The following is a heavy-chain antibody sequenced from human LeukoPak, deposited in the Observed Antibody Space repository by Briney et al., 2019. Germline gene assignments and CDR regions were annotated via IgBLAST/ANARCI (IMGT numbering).Heavy chain of an antibody. CDR2: INHSGST. CDR1: GGSFSGYY. J-gene: IGHJ6*03. V-gene: IGHV4-34*01. Sequence: SETLSLTCAVYGGSFSGYYWSWIRQPPGKGLEWIGEINHSGSTNYNPSLKSRVTISVDTSKNQFSLKLSSVTAADTAAYYCARHVSLSSSWDYYYYYMDVWGKGTTVTVSS. CDR3: ARHVSLSSSWDYYYYYMDV. D-gene: IGHD6-13*01.